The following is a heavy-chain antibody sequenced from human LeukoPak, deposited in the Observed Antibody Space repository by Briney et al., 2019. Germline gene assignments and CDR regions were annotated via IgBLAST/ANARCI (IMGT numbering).Heavy chain of an antibody. CDR1: GDSISTSGYY. J-gene: IGHJ4*02. V-gene: IGHV4-39*02. Sequence: PSETLSLTRTVSGDSISTSGYYWGWIRQPPGKGLEWIGSIYYGGNTYYNPSLKSRVSISVDTSKNHLSLKLSSVTAADTAVYYCATGSGYDTYWGQGTLVTVSS. CDR3: ATGSGYDTY. CDR2: IYYGGNT. D-gene: IGHD5-12*01.